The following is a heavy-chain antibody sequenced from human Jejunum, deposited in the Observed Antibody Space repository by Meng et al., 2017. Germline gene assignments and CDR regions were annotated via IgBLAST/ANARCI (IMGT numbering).Heavy chain of an antibody. Sequence: QVQMVQSGPEVRKPGASVKVPCKASGYSFTGYYIHWVRQAPGQGLEWMGWIDPDSGATRYAQKFQGRVTMTRDTSITTAFMDVSSLRSDDTAMFYCARAWDCYGGSCLSDLWGQGTLVTVSS. J-gene: IGHJ4*02. CDR3: ARAWDCYGGSCLSDL. D-gene: IGHD2-15*01. CDR2: IDPDSGAT. V-gene: IGHV1-2*02. CDR1: GYSFTGYY.